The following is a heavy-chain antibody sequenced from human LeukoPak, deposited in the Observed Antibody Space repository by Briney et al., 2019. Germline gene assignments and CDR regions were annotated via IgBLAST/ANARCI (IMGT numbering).Heavy chain of an antibody. CDR1: GGSIGSGGYP. CDR3: ARVEEGYGSGRRENYYYYYMDV. V-gene: IGHV4-61*08. Sequence: SETLSLTCTVSGGSIGSGGYPWSWIRQPPGKGLEWIGYIYYSGSTNYNPSLKSRVTISVDTSKNQFSLKLSSVTAADTAVYYCARVEEGYGSGRRENYYYYYMDVRGKGTTVTISS. CDR2: IYYSGST. D-gene: IGHD3-10*01. J-gene: IGHJ6*03.